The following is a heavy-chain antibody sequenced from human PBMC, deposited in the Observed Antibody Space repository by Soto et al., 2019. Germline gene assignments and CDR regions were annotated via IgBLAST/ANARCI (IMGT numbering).Heavy chain of an antibody. V-gene: IGHV4-31*03. CDR2: IYYSGST. CDR3: ARRATVVRGVIIPYYFDS. J-gene: IGHJ4*02. D-gene: IGHD3-10*01. Sequence: SETLSLTCTVSGGSISSGGYYWSWIRQHPGKGLEWIGYIYYSGSTYYNPSLKSRVTISINTSRNQFSLKVSSVTAADTAVYYCARRATVVRGVIIPYYFDSWGQGALVTVSS. CDR1: GGSISSGGYY.